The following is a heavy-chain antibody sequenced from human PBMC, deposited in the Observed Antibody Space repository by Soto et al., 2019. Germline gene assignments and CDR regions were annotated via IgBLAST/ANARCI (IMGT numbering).Heavy chain of an antibody. CDR1: GFTFSSYA. V-gene: IGHV3-23*01. D-gene: IGHD4-17*01. J-gene: IGHJ6*02. CDR3: AKDTYGDYGYYYYGMDV. CDR2: ISGSGGST. Sequence: HPGGSLRLSCAASGFTFSSYAMSWVRQAPGKGLEWVSAISGSGGSTYYADSVKGRFTISRDNSKNTLYLQMNSLRAEDTAVYYCAKDTYGDYGYYYYGMDVWGQGTTVTVSS.